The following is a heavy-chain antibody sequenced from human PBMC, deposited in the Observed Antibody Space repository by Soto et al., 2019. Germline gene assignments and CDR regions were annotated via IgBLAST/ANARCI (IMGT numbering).Heavy chain of an antibody. J-gene: IGHJ6*03. CDR3: ARVGPYYDFWSGSYMDV. D-gene: IGHD3-3*01. CDR2: IYYSGST. CDR1: GGSISSYY. V-gene: IGHV4-59*01. Sequence: PSETLSLTCTVSGGSISSYYWSWIRQPPGKGLEWIGYIYYSGSTNYNPSIKSRVTISVDTSKNQFSLKLSSVTAADTAVYYCARVGPYYDFWSGSYMDVWGKGTTVTVSS.